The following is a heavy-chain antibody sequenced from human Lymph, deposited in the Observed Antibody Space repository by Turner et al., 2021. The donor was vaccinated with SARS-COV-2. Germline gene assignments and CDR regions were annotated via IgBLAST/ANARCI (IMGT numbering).Heavy chain of an antibody. CDR3: ARVVVLRRAYFDY. J-gene: IGHJ4*02. V-gene: IGHV4-30-4*08. CDR2: IYYSGST. CDR1: GGSISSGDYY. Sequence: QVQLQESGPGLVKPSQTLSLTCTVSGGSISSGDYYWSWIRQRPGKGLEWIGYIYYSGSTYYNPAHKSRVTISVDTSKDQFSLKLSSVTAADTAVYYCARVVVLRRAYFDYWGQGTLVTVSS. D-gene: IGHD2-8*01.